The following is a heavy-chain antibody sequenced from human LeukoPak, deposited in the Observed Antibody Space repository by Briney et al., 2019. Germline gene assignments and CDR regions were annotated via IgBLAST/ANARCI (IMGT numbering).Heavy chain of an antibody. CDR3: ARGSEWEPLYYFDY. V-gene: IGHV3-21*01. J-gene: IGHJ4*02. D-gene: IGHD1-26*01. CDR2: ISSSSGYI. CDR1: GFTFSIYN. Sequence: GGSLRLSCAASGFTFSIYNTNWVRQVPGKGLEWVALISSSSGYIYYTDSVKGRFTISRDNAKNSLYLQMNSLRAEDTAIYYCARGSEWEPLYYFDYWGQGILVTVSS.